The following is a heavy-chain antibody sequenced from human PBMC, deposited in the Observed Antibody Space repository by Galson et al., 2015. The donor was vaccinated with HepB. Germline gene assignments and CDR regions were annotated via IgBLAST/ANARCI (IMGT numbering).Heavy chain of an antibody. CDR1: GFTFSNSG. V-gene: IGHV3-30*18. CDR2: ILYDGSKE. CDR3: AKDSTGVYFDS. D-gene: IGHD7-27*01. Sequence: SLRLSCAASGFTFSNSGMHWVRQAPGKGLEWVAIILYDGSKEYYADSVKGRFTIFRDNSKNTVYLVMNSLTAEDTAVYYCAKDSTGVYFDSWGQGTLVTVSS. J-gene: IGHJ4*02.